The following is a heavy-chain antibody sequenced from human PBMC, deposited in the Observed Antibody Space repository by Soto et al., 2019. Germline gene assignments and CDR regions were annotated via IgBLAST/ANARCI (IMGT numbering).Heavy chain of an antibody. CDR3: AREDRGSDY. CDR1: GFTFSDYA. J-gene: IGHJ4*02. CDR2: ISYDGSNK. Sequence: QVQLVESGGGVVQPGGSLRLSCAASGFTFSDYAIHWVRQAPGKGLEWVAVISYDGSNKYYADSVKGRFTISRDNSKNTLDLQMNSLRAEDTAVYYCAREDRGSDYWGQGTLVTVSS. V-gene: IGHV3-30-3*01.